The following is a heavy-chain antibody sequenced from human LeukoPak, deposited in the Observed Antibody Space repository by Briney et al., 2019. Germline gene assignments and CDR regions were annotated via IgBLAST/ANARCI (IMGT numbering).Heavy chain of an antibody. D-gene: IGHD6-19*01. J-gene: IGHJ4*02. V-gene: IGHV4-59*12. CDR1: GGSISSYY. CDR3: ARDYSSAWYFDY. CDR2: IYYSGST. Sequence: PSETLSLTCTVSGGSISSYYWSWIRQPPGKGLEWTGYIYYSGSTNYNPSLKSRVTISVDTSKNQFSLKLSSVTAADTAVYYCARDYSSAWYFDYWGQGTLVTVSS.